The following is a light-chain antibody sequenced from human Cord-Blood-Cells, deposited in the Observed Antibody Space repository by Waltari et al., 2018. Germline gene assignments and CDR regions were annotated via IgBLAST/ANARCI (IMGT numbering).Light chain of an antibody. CDR2: KAS. CDR1: QSIRSR. J-gene: IGKJ1*01. CDR3: QQYNSYWT. V-gene: IGKV1-5*03. Sequence: IQMTQSPSTLSASVGARATITCRARQSIRSRLAWYQQKPGKAPKLLIYKASSLESGVPSRFSGSGSGTEFTLTISSLQPDDFATYYCQQYNSYWTFGQGTKVEIK.